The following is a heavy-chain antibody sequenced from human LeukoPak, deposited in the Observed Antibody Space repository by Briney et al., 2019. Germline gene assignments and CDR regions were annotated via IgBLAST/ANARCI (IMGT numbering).Heavy chain of an antibody. V-gene: IGHV3-23*01. J-gene: IGHJ4*02. CDR2: ISGSGGST. CDR3: ARDGSGSYQ. CDR1: GFTFRSYA. Sequence: PGGSLRLSCAASGFTFRSYAMSWVRQAPGKGVEWVSAISGSGGSTYYADSVKGRFTISRDNAKNTLYLQMNSLRAEDTAVYYCARDGSGSYQWGQGTLVTVSS. D-gene: IGHD3-10*01.